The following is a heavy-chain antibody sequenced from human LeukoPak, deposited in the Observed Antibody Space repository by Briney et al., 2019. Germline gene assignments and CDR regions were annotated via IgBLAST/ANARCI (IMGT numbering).Heavy chain of an antibody. Sequence: ASVKVSCKASGYMFASSGISWVRQAPGQGLEWMGWISAYNGNTKYAQKVQDRVTMTTDTPTSTAYMELTRLRSDDTAVYYCARTLDYYDSSGYYHGWIDPWGQGTLVTVSS. J-gene: IGHJ5*02. D-gene: IGHD3-22*01. CDR2: ISAYNGNT. CDR1: GYMFASSG. CDR3: ARTLDYYDSSGYYHGWIDP. V-gene: IGHV1-18*01.